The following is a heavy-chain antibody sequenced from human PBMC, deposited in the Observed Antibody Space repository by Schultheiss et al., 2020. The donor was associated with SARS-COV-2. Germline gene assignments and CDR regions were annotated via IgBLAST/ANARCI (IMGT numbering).Heavy chain of an antibody. J-gene: IGHJ4*02. CDR2: IYSGGST. Sequence: GGSLRLSCAASGFTVSSNYMSWVRQAPGKGLEWVSVIYSGGSTYYADSVKGRITISRDNFKNTVHLQMNSLRGDDTAVYFCARDGGVVPGAISWADDWGQGTLVTVSS. CDR3: ARDGGVVPGAISWADD. V-gene: IGHV3-53*05. D-gene: IGHD2-2*02. CDR1: GFTVSSNY.